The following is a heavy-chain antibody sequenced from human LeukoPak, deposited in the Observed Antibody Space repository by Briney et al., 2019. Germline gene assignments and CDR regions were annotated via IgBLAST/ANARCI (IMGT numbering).Heavy chain of an antibody. CDR3: ARTFYYDSSTYPNWFDP. CDR2: IISSSSTI. CDR1: GFTFSSCS. D-gene: IGHD3-22*01. V-gene: IGHV3-48*02. J-gene: IGHJ5*02. Sequence: PGGSLRLSCAASGFTFSSCSMNWVRQAPGKGLEWVSYIISSSSTIYSADSVKGRFTISRDNAKNSLYLQINSLTDEDTAVYYCARTFYYDSSTYPNWFDPWGQGTRVTVSS.